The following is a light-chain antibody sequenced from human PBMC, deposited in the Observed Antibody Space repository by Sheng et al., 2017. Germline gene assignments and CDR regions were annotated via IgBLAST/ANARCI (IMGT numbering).Light chain of an antibody. CDR2: AAS. J-gene: IGKJ4*01. CDR1: QGIVNS. V-gene: IGKV1-16*02. CDR3: QQYYTYPLT. Sequence: DIQMTQSPSSLSASVGDRITITCRASQGIVNSLAWFQQKPGEAPKSLIYAASSLQSGVPSKFSGSGSGTDFTLTISSLQPEDFATYYCQQYYTYPLTFGGGTKVEIK.